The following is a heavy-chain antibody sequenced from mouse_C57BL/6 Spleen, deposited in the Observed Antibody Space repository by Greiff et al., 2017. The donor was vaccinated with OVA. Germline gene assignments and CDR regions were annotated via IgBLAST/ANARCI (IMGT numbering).Heavy chain of an antibody. J-gene: IGHJ4*01. V-gene: IGHV5-9*01. CDR2: ISGGGGNT. Sequence: EVKLEESGGGLVKPGGSLKLSCAASGFTFSSYTMSWVRQTPEKRLEWVATISGGGGNTYYPDSVKGRFTISRDNAKNTLYLQMSSVRYEDTALYYGARRYYGSSWDYDAMDYWGQGTSVTVSS. CDR3: ARRYYGSSWDYDAMDY. D-gene: IGHD1-1*01. CDR1: GFTFSSYT.